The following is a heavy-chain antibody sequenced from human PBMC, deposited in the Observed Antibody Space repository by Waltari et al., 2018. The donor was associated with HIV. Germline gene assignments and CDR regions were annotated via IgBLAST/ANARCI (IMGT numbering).Heavy chain of an antibody. V-gene: IGHV3-74*01. CDR1: TFTFTSYW. CDR2: INSDGSST. CDR3: ARAYYDSGSNWFDP. D-gene: IGHD3-10*01. J-gene: IGHJ5*02. Sequence: RLVESGGGLVQLGGSLRLSGPASTFTFTSYWMHWVRQAPGKGLVWVSRINSDGSSTSDADSVKGRFTISRDNAKNTLYLQMNSLKVEDTAVYYCARAYYDSGSNWFDPWGQGTLVTVSS.